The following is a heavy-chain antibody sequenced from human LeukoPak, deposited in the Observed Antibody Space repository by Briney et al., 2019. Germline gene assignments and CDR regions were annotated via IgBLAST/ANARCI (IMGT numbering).Heavy chain of an antibody. CDR2: IYYSGST. CDR3: ARVLYLAGGYFDY. Sequence: SETLSLTCAVYGGSFSSYYWSWIRQPPGKGLEWIGYIYYSGSTNYNPSLKSRVTISVDTSKNQFSLKLSSVTAADTAVYYCARVLYLAGGYFDYWGQGTLVTVSS. CDR1: GGSFSSYY. V-gene: IGHV4-59*01. J-gene: IGHJ4*02. D-gene: IGHD3-10*01.